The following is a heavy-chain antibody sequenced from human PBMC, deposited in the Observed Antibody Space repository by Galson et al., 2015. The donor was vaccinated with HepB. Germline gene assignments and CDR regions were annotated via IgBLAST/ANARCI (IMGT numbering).Heavy chain of an antibody. CDR1: GFTFSSYG. CDR3: ARASLTGYYYFDY. J-gene: IGHJ4*02. Sequence: SLRLSCAASGFTFSSYGMHWVRQAPGKGLEWVAVIWYDGSNKYYADSVKGRFTISRDNSKNTLYLQMNSLRAEDTAVYYCARASLTGYYYFDYWGQGTLVTVSS. V-gene: IGHV3-33*08. D-gene: IGHD3-9*01. CDR2: IWYDGSNK.